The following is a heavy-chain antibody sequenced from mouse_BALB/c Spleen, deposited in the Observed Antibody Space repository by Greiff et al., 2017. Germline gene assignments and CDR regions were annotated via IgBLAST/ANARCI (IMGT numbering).Heavy chain of an antibody. Sequence: VQLQQSGAGLVKPGASVKLSCKASGYTFTEYIIHWVQQRSGQGLEWIGWFYPGSGSIKYNEKFKDKATLTADKSSSTVYMELSRLTSEDSAVYLGASRSYYGSNVWYFDVWGAGTTVTVAS. CDR1: GYTFTEYI. CDR3: ASRSYYGSNVWYFDV. V-gene: IGHV1-62-2*01. CDR2: FYPGSGSI. D-gene: IGHD1-1*01. J-gene: IGHJ1*01.